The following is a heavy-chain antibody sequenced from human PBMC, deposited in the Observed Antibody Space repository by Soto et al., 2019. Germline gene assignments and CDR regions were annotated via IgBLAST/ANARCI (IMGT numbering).Heavy chain of an antibody. V-gene: IGHV3-23*01. CDR1: GFTFDTYA. CDR3: AKLECSGGSCYSGRLVDYFYYYMDV. Sequence: EVQLLESGGGLVQPGGSLRLSCAASGFTFDTYAMSWVRQAPGKGLEWVSAISGSGAKTYYADSVKGRFTISRDNSKNTLYLQMNSLRAEDTAVYHCAKLECSGGSCYSGRLVDYFYYYMDVWGKGTTFTVSS. D-gene: IGHD2-15*01. J-gene: IGHJ6*03. CDR2: ISGSGAKT.